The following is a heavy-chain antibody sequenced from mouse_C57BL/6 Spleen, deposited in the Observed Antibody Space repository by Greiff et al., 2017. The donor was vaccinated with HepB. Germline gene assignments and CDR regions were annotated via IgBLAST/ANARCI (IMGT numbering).Heavy chain of an antibody. D-gene: IGHD1-1*01. V-gene: IGHV1-64*01. CDR1: GYTFTSYW. CDR2: IHPNSGST. CDR3: ARYGYYYGSSYDYAMDY. J-gene: IGHJ4*01. Sequence: VQLQQPGAELVKPGASVKLSCKASGYTFTSYWMHWVKQRPGQGLEWIGMIHPNSGSTNYNEKFKSKATLTVDKSSSTAYMQLSSLTSEDSAVYYCARYGYYYGSSYDYAMDYWGQGTSVTVSS.